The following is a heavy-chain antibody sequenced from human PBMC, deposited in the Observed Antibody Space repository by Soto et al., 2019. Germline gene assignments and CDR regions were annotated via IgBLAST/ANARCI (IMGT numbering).Heavy chain of an antibody. D-gene: IGHD6-19*01. V-gene: IGHV5-51*01. CDR2: IYPGDSDT. J-gene: IGHJ3*02. CDR3: ASTYSSGWTTFAFDI. CDR1: GYSFTSYW. Sequence: PGESLKISCKGSGYSFTSYWIGWVRQMPGKGLEWMGIIYPGDSDTRYSPSFQGQVTISADKSISTAYLQWSSLKASDTAMYYCASTYSSGWTTFAFDICGQGTMVTVSS.